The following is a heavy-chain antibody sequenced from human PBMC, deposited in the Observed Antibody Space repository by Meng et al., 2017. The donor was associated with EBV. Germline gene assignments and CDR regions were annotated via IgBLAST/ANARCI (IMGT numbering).Heavy chain of an antibody. CDR1: GGFISSSCYY. CDR3: ADYSS. J-gene: IGHJ4*02. Sequence: PPLHESGPRLVEPSETLSLPCTVCGGFISSSCYYWGWIRQPPGKGLEWIGIIYYSGSTYYNPSLKSRVTISVDTSKNQFSLKLSSVTAADTAVYYCADYSSWGQGTLVTVSS. V-gene: IGHV4-39*07. D-gene: IGHD4-11*01. CDR2: IYYSGST.